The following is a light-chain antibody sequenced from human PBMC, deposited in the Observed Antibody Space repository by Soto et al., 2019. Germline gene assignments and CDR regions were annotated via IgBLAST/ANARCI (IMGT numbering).Light chain of an antibody. J-gene: IGKJ1*01. CDR2: GAS. CDR3: QQYNNWPPWT. Sequence: EIVVTQSPVTLSVSPGERATLSCRASQSVSNNLAWYQQKPGRAPRLLVYGASTRATGIPARFSGSGSGTEFTLTISTLQSEEFAVYYCQQYNNWPPWTFGQGTKVEIK. V-gene: IGKV3-15*01. CDR1: QSVSNN.